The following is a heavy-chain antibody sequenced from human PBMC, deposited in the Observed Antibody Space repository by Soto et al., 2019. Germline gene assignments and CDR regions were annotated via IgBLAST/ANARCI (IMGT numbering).Heavy chain of an antibody. CDR1: GFTFSSYA. D-gene: IGHD1-1*01. Sequence: EVQVLECGGSLVQPGGSLRLSCAASGFTFSSYAMSWVRQAPGKGLEWVSGIHRTGAYTYYADSVRGRFTLSRDNSQITLWLQMNSLRADDTAVYYCAQDERWGQGTTVTVSS. J-gene: IGHJ6*02. V-gene: IGHV3-23*01. CDR3: AQDER. CDR2: IHRTGAYT.